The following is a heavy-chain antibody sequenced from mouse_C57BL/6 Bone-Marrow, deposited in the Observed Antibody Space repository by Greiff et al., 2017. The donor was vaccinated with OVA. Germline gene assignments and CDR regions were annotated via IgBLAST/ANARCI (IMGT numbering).Heavy chain of an antibody. J-gene: IGHJ4*01. CDR1: GYTFTDYY. CDR3: ARQCDYDAMDY. CDR2: INPNNGGT. V-gene: IGHV1-26*01. Sequence: EVQLQQSGPELVKPGASVKISCKASGYTFTDYYMNWVKQSHGKSLEWIGDINPNNGGTSYNQKFKGKATLTVDKSSSTAYMELRSLTSEDSAVYYCARQCDYDAMDYWGQGTSVTVSS.